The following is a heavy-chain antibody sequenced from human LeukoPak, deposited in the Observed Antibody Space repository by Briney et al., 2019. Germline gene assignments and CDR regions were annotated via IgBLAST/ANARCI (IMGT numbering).Heavy chain of an antibody. V-gene: IGHV3-53*01. CDR1: GFTVSSNY. CDR3: VRERGNDSGYFDY. D-gene: IGHD1-1*01. Sequence: GGSLRLSCAASGFTVSSNYMSWVRQAPGKGLEWVSIIYSGDSTYYADSVKGRFTISRDNSKNTLYLQMNSLRAEDTAAYYCVRERGNDSGYFDYWGQGTLVTVSS. CDR2: IYSGDST. J-gene: IGHJ4*02.